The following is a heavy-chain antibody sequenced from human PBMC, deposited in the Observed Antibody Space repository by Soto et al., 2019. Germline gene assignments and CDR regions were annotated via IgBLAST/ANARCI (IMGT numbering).Heavy chain of an antibody. CDR2: VFHTGFT. V-gene: IGHV4-39*01. CDR3: ATSQKGYNWNYFDH. D-gene: IGHD1-1*01. CDR1: CGSVIGSYYY. Sequence: PSETLSLTCAFSCGSVIGSYYYWAWLRQSPGKGPEWIGSVFHTGFTSYNPSLESRVSVSVDTSKSQFSLKLSAVTASDTAVYYCATSQKGYNWNYFDHWGQGALVTVSS. J-gene: IGHJ4*02.